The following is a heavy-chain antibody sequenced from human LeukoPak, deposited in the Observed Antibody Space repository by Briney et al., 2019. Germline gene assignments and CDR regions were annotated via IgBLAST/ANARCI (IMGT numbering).Heavy chain of an antibody. Sequence: GGSLRLSCAASGFTFSSYAMSWVRQAPGKGLEWVSAISGSGGSTYYADSVKGRFTISRDNSKNTLYLQMNSLRAEDTAVYYCAKPSTGIVVVVAATPAADFDYWGQGTLVTVSS. D-gene: IGHD2-15*01. CDR3: AKPSTGIVVVVAATPAADFDY. CDR2: ISGSGGST. V-gene: IGHV3-23*01. J-gene: IGHJ4*02. CDR1: GFTFSSYA.